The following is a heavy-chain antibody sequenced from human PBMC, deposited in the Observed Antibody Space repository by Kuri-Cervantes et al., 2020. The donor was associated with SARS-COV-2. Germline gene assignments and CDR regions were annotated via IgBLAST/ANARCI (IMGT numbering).Heavy chain of an antibody. CDR1: GGSISSSSYY. D-gene: IGHD3-3*01. CDR2: IYYSGST. CDR3: ATHYDFWSAFDY. V-gene: IGHV4-39*01. Sequence: SETLSLTCTVSGGSISSSSYYWGWIRQPPGKGLEWIGSIYYSGSTYYNPSLKSRVTISVDTSKHQFSLKLSSVTAADTAVYYCATHYDFWSAFDYWGQGTLVTVSS. J-gene: IGHJ4*02.